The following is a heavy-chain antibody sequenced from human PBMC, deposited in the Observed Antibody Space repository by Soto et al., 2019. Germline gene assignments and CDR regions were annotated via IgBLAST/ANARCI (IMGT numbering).Heavy chain of an antibody. D-gene: IGHD3-10*01. CDR2: ISAYNGNT. J-gene: IGHJ4*02. V-gene: IGHV1-18*01. Sequence: ASVKVSCKASGYTFTSYGSSWVRQAPGQGLEWMGWISAYNGNTNYAQKLQGRVTMTTDTSTSTAYMELRSLRSDDTAVYYCAREKKAYYGSGSYGIFDYWGQGTLVTVSS. CDR3: AREKKAYYGSGSYGIFDY. CDR1: GYTFTSYG.